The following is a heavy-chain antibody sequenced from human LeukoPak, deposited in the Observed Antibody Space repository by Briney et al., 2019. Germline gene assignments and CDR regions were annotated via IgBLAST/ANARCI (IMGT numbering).Heavy chain of an antibody. D-gene: IGHD6-19*01. CDR2: IIPIFGTA. J-gene: IGHJ4*02. CDR1: GGTFSSYA. Sequence: ASVKVSCKASGGTFSSYAISWVRQAPGQGLEWMGGIIPIFGTANYAQKFQGRVTITTDESTSTAYMELSSLRSEDTAVYYCARVTDSVATLDYWGQGTLVTVSS. V-gene: IGHV1-69*05. CDR3: ARVTDSVATLDY.